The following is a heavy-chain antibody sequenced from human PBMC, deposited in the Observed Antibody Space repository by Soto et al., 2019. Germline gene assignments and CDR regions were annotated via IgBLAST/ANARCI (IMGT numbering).Heavy chain of an antibody. Sequence: GGSLRLSCAASGFTFSSYGMHWVRQAPGKGLEWVAVISYDGSNKYYADSVKGRFTISRDNSKNTLYLQMNSLRAEDTAVYYCAKPWGSYYYFDYWGQGTLVTVSS. CDR2: ISYDGSNK. CDR1: GFTFSSYG. J-gene: IGHJ4*02. CDR3: AKPWGSYYYFDY. V-gene: IGHV3-30*18. D-gene: IGHD1-26*01.